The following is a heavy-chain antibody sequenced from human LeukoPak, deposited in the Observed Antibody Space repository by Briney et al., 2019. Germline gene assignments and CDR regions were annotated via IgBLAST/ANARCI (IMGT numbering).Heavy chain of an antibody. CDR2: INSDGSVT. D-gene: IGHD1-26*01. CDR3: ARDGWELVLNDAFDI. J-gene: IGHJ3*02. CDR1: GFTFSSYW. Sequence: GGSLRLSCTASGFTFSSYWMHWVRQAPGKGLVWVSRINSDGSVTSYADSVKGRFTISRDNAKNTLYLQMNSLRAEDTAVYYCARDGWELVLNDAFDIWGRGTVVTVSS. V-gene: IGHV3-74*01.